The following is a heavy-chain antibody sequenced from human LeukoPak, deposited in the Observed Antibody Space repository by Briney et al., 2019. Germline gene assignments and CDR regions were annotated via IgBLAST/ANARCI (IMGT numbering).Heavy chain of an antibody. CDR3: AKLSSGWTYFDY. V-gene: IGHV3-21*01. CDR1: GFTFSSYS. D-gene: IGHD6-19*01. J-gene: IGHJ4*02. Sequence: SGGSLRLSCAASGFTFSSYSMNWVRQAPGKGLEWASSISSSSSYIYYADSVKGRFTISRDNAKNSLYLQMNSLRAEDTAVYYCAKLSSGWTYFDYWGQGTLVTVSS. CDR2: ISSSSSYI.